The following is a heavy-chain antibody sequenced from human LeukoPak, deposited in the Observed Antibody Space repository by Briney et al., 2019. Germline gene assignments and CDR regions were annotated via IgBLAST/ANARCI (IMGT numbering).Heavy chain of an antibody. V-gene: IGHV3-53*01. CDR1: GFTVSSNY. CDR2: IYSGGST. J-gene: IGHJ4*02. Sequence: PGGSLRLSCAASGFTVSSNYMSWVRQAPGKGLEWVSVIYSGGSTFYADSVKGRFTISRDNSKNTLFLQMNSLRAEDTAVYYCARYYDYAWGSYLDYWGQGTLVTVSS. D-gene: IGHD3-16*01. CDR3: ARYYDYAWGSYLDY.